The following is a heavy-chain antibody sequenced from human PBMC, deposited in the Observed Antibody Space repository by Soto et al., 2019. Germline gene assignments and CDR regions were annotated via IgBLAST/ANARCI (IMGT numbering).Heavy chain of an antibody. V-gene: IGHV4-31*03. CDR2: ISYSGST. J-gene: IGHJ4*02. Sequence: QVQLQESGPGLVKPSQTLSLTCTVSGDSMTTVGYYWTWISQHPGQVLEWIGFISYSGSTYYSSSLKGRVAISADTSKNQFSLKLTAVTAADTAVYYCTRGDYWGQGTLVTVSS. CDR1: GDSMTTVGYY. CDR3: TRGDY.